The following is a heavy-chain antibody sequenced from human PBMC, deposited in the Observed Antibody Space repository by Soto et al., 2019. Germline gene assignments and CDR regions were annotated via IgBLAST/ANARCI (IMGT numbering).Heavy chain of an antibody. Sequence: SETLYLTSSGSSGSVYGYYWSWIRQTPGQGLEWLGFIYFSGSTRYNPSLMSRLTISLDKSKRQFSMSLSSVTAADTAVYYCARSVATPGTNIDFWGQGTLVTVSS. D-gene: IGHD6-13*01. CDR1: SGSVYGYY. CDR3: ARSVATPGTNIDF. V-gene: IGHV4-59*02. CDR2: IYFSGST. J-gene: IGHJ4*02.